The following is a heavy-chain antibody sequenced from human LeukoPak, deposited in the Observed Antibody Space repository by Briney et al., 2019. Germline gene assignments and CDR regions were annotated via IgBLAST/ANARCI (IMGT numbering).Heavy chain of an antibody. Sequence: GGSLRLSCAASGFTFSSYAMHWVRQAPGKGLEWVAVISYDGSNKYYADSVKGRFTISRDNSKNTLYLQMNSLRAEDTAVYYCARVRPPDSSGYYYVPYYYGMDVWGQGTTVTVPS. V-gene: IGHV3-30-3*01. CDR1: GFTFSSYA. CDR2: ISYDGSNK. D-gene: IGHD3-22*01. CDR3: ARVRPPDSSGYYYVPYYYGMDV. J-gene: IGHJ6*02.